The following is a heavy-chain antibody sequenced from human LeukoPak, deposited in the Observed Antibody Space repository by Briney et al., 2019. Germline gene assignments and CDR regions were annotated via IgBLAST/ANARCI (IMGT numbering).Heavy chain of an antibody. D-gene: IGHD1-26*01. CDR1: GYTLTKLC. J-gene: IGHJ4*02. CDR3: ATHSGGSYWYDY. CDR2: FDPEDGET. Sequence: ASVKVSCKVSGYTLTKLCMHWVRQAPGKGLEWMGGFDPEDGETIYAQKFQGRVTMIEDTSTDTAYMELSSLRSEDTAVYYCATHSGGSYWYDYWGQGTLVTVSS. V-gene: IGHV1-24*01.